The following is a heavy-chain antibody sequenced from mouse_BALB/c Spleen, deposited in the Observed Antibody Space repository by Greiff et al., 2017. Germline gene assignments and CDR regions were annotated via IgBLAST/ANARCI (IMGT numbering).Heavy chain of an antibody. J-gene: IGHJ3*01. CDR1: GFTFSSFG. CDR3: ARGYYGL. V-gene: IGHV5-17*02. D-gene: IGHD2-1*01. Sequence: EVQLVESGGGLVQPGGSRKLSCAASGFTFSSFGMHWVRQAPEKGLEWVAYISSGSSTIYYADTVKGRFTISRDNPKNTLFLQMTSLRSEDTAMYYCARGYYGLWGQGTLVTVSA. CDR2: ISSGSSTI.